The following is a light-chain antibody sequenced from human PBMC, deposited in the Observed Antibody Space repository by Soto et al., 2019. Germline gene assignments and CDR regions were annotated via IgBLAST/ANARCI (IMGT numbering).Light chain of an antibody. J-gene: IGKJ1*01. V-gene: IGKV3-20*01. CDR3: LQYGTFPRT. CDR1: QSIRSNY. CDR2: GAS. Sequence: EIVLTQAPGTLSLSPGERATLSCRASQSIRSNYLAWYKQNAGQDPRLLIYGASSRATGIPDRFSGSGSGTDFTLTISRLEPGDFAVYYCLQYGTFPRTFGQGTKVEIK.